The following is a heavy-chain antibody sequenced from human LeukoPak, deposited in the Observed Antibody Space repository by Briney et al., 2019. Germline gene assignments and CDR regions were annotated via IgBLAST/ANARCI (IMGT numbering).Heavy chain of an antibody. V-gene: IGHV4-59*12. Sequence: PSETLSLTCTVSGGSISSYYWSWIRQPPGKGLEWIGSICYSGSTYYNPSLKSRVTISVDTSKNQFSLKLSSVTAADTAVYYCARDLYYDFWSGYPNYYYYMDVWGKGTTVTVSS. CDR1: GGSISSYY. CDR2: ICYSGST. CDR3: ARDLYYDFWSGYPNYYYYMDV. J-gene: IGHJ6*03. D-gene: IGHD3-3*01.